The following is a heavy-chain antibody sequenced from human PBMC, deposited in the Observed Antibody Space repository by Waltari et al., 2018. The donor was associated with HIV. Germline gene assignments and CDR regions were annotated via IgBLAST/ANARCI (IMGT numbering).Heavy chain of an antibody. CDR1: GFTFGSYN. J-gene: IGHJ3*02. D-gene: IGHD4-4*01. V-gene: IGHV3-48*02. CDR3: ARDSRIYSYGFDI. CDR2: ISSGSGTM. Sequence: EVQLVESGGGLVQPGGSLRLSCAASGFTFGSYNMNWVRQAPGRGLEWISYISSGSGTMSFADSVKGRFTISRDNAKNSLYLQVNSLRDEDTAVYYCARDSRIYSYGFDIWGQGTTVTVSS.